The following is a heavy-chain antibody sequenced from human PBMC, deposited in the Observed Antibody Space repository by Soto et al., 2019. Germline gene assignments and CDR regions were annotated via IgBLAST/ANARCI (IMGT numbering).Heavy chain of an antibody. V-gene: IGHV4-59*01. Sequence: QVQLQESGPGLVKPSETLSLTCTVSGGSISSYYWTWIRQPPGKRLEWIGYVYYSGSTNYNPPLQSRVTISVDMSKNQFSLKLSSVTAADAAVYYCARDTVTTSDDAFDIWGQRTMVTVSS. CDR2: VYYSGST. D-gene: IGHD4-17*01. CDR3: ARDTVTTSDDAFDI. J-gene: IGHJ3*02. CDR1: GGSISSYY.